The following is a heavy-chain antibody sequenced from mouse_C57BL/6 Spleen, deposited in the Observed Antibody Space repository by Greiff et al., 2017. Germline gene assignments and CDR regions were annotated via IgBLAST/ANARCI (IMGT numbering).Heavy chain of an antibody. V-gene: IGHV5-4*01. J-gene: IGHJ3*01. CDR3: ARDRLDSSGLAY. CDR1: GFTFSSYA. CDR2: ISDGGSYT. Sequence: DVMLVESGGGLVKPGGSLKLSCAASGFTFSSYAMSWVRQTPEKRLEWVATISDGGSYTYYPDNVKGRFTISRDNAKNNLYLQMSHLKSEDTAMYYCARDRLDSSGLAYWGQGTLVTVSA. D-gene: IGHD3-2*02.